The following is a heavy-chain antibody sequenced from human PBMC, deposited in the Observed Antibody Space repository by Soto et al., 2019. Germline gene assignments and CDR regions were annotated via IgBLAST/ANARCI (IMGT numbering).Heavy chain of an antibody. J-gene: IGHJ4*02. CDR2: IRTKIEGETT. CDR1: GFSFSNAW. D-gene: IGHD1-26*01. V-gene: IGHV3-15*01. Sequence: GGSLRLSCAASGFSFSNAWMIWVRQAPGKGLEWVGRIRTKIEGETTDYAAPVKGRFTISRDNSKKTLYLQMNSLRAEDTAVYYCALRKTGSYFDYWGQGTLVTVSS. CDR3: ALRKTGSYFDY.